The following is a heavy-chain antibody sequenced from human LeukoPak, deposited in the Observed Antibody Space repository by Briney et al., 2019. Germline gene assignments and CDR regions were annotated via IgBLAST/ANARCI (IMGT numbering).Heavy chain of an antibody. Sequence: HPGGSLRLSCTASGFTFRDLAMNWVRQAPGKGLEWVSTLSASGSITYYADSVKGRFTISRDDSKNKLYLQMSSLRVDDTAVYYCAYLGLSSDWNDVPGPQIDHWGQGMLVSVSS. CDR3: AYLGLSSDWNDVPGPQIDH. J-gene: IGHJ4*02. CDR2: LSASGSIT. V-gene: IGHV3-23*01. D-gene: IGHD1-1*01. CDR1: GFTFRDLA.